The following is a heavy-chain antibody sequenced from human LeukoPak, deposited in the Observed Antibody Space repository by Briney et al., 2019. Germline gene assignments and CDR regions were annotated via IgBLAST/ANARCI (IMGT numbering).Heavy chain of an antibody. D-gene: IGHD4-17*01. CDR2: IYSGGST. CDR3: ARVKDYGDYGFDY. Sequence: PGGSLRLSCAASGFTVSRKYMSWVRQAPGKGLEWVSVIYSGGSTYYADSVKGRFTISRDNSKNTLYLQMNSLRAEDTAVYYCARVKDYGDYGFDYWGQGTLVTVSS. V-gene: IGHV3-53*01. J-gene: IGHJ4*02. CDR1: GFTVSRKY.